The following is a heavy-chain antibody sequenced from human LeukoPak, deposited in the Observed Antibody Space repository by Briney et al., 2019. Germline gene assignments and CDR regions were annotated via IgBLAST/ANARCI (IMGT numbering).Heavy chain of an antibody. J-gene: IGHJ4*02. V-gene: IGHV4-31*03. D-gene: IGHD3-22*01. CDR3: ARAPIVVVIFDY. CDR1: GGSISSGGYY. CDR2: IYYSGST. Sequence: SETLSLTCTVSGGSISSGGYYWSWIRQHPGKGLEWIGYIYYSGSTYYIPSLKSRVTISVDTSKNQFSLKLSSVTAADTAVYYCARAPIVVVIFDYWGQGTLVTVSS.